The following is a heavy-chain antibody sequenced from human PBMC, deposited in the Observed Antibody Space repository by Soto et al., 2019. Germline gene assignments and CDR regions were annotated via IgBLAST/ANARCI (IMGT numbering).Heavy chain of an antibody. Sequence: GGSQRLSCAASGFTFSSYAMSWVRQAPGKGLEWVSAISGSGGSTYYADSVKGRFTISRDNSKNTLYLQMNSLRAEDTAVYYCAKAENPIVVVVAATPGYYFDYWGQGTLVTVSS. CDR2: ISGSGGST. D-gene: IGHD2-15*01. J-gene: IGHJ4*02. CDR3: AKAENPIVVVVAATPGYYFDY. V-gene: IGHV3-23*01. CDR1: GFTFSSYA.